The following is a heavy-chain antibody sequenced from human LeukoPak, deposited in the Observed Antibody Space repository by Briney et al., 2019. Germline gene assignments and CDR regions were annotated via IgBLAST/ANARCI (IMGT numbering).Heavy chain of an antibody. CDR1: GGSISSYY. CDR3: ARAHPNMITFGGVIVKNWFDP. Sequence: SETLSLTCTVSGGSISSYYWSWIRQPPGKGLEWIGYIYYSGSTNYNPSLKSRVTISVDTSKNQFSLKLSSVTAADTAVYYCARAHPNMITFGGVIVKNWFDPWGQGTLVTVSS. J-gene: IGHJ5*02. D-gene: IGHD3-16*02. CDR2: IYYSGST. V-gene: IGHV4-59*01.